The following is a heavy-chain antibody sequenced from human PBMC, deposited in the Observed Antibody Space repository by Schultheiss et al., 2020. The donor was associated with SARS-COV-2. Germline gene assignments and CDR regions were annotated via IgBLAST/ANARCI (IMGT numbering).Heavy chain of an antibody. V-gene: IGHV3-15*01. Sequence: GGSLRLSCAGSGFTFSDYYMSWIRQAPGKGLEWVGRIKSKTDGGTTDYAAPVKGRFTISRDDSKSITYLQMKSLKTEDTAVYYCANSDYNFDYWGQGTLVTVSS. CDR3: ANSDYNFDY. J-gene: IGHJ4*02. CDR2: IKSKTDGGTT. CDR1: GFTFSDYY. D-gene: IGHD4-11*01.